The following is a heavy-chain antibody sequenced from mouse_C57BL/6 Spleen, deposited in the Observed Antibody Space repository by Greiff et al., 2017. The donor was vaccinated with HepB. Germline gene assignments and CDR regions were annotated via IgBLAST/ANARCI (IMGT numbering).Heavy chain of an antibody. D-gene: IGHD2-3*01. CDR3: ARDGYYVEAMDY. J-gene: IGHJ4*01. Sequence: DVMLVESGGGLVKPGGSLKLSCAASGFTFSSYAMSWVRQTPEKRLEWVATISDGGSYTYYPDNVKGRFTISRDNAKNNLYLQMSHLKSEDTAMYYCARDGYYVEAMDYWGQGTSVTVSS. CDR1: GFTFSSYA. CDR2: ISDGGSYT. V-gene: IGHV5-4*01.